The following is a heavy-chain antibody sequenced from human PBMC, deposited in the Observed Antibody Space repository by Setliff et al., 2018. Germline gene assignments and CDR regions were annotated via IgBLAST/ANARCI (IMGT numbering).Heavy chain of an antibody. D-gene: IGHD6-6*01. CDR2: IYPGDSDT. Sequence: GESLKLSCKGSGYSFTSYWIGWVRQMPGKGLEWMGIIYPGDSDTRYSPSFQGQVTISADKSISTAYLQWSSLKASDTAMYYCARSRSSSPWNNRFDPWGQGTLVTVSS. CDR1: GYSFTSYW. J-gene: IGHJ5*02. V-gene: IGHV5-51*01. CDR3: ARSRSSSPWNNRFDP.